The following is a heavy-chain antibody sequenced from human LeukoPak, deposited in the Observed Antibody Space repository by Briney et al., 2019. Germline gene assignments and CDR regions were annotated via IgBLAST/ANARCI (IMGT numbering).Heavy chain of an antibody. D-gene: IGHD4-17*01. CDR3: AKDPYDYGDYVPDY. Sequence: GRSLGLSCAASGFTFSSYGMHWVRQAPGKGLERVAVISYDGSNKYYADSVKGRFTISRDNSKNTLYLQMNSLRAEDTAVYYCAKDPYDYGDYVPDYWGQGTLVTVSS. CDR2: ISYDGSNK. J-gene: IGHJ4*02. CDR1: GFTFSSYG. V-gene: IGHV3-30*18.